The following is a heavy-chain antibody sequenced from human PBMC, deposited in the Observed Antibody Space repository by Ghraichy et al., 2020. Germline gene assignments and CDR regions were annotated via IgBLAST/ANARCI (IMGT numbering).Heavy chain of an antibody. J-gene: IGHJ6*02. CDR2: ISGSGGTT. D-gene: IGHD3-22*01. CDR3: AKGRGYTDSSGYLALTV. CDR1: GFLFSSYA. V-gene: IGHV3-23*01. Sequence: GGSLRLSCAASGFLFSSYAMSWVRQAPGKGLEWVSFISGSGGTTFSTASVRGLFTISRDNSKNIVYLQINSLRAEDTAVYFCAKGRGYTDSSGYLALTVWGQGTTFTV.